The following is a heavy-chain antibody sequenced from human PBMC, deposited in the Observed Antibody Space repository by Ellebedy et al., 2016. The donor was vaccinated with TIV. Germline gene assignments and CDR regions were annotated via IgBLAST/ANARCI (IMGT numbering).Heavy chain of an antibody. CDR1: GVSVSSHY. CDR2: MYSSGRP. Sequence: MPSETLSLTCKVSGVSVSSHYWSWIRQPPGKGLEWIGYMYSSGRPTYKPSLRSRLTMSVDTPKNEFSLKLSSVTAADTAVYYCARVSNPAELGLDVWGQGTTVTVSS. V-gene: IGHV4-59*02. J-gene: IGHJ6*02. CDR3: ARVSNPAELGLDV. D-gene: IGHD2-2*01.